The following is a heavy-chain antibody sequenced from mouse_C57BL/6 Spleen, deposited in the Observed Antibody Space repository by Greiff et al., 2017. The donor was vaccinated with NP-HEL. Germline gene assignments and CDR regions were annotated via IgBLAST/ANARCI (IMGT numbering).Heavy chain of an antibody. D-gene: IGHD2-4*01. V-gene: IGHV5-16*01. J-gene: IGHJ2*01. CDR1: GFTFSDYY. CDR2: INYDGSST. Sequence: EVKLMESEGGLVQPGSSMKLSCTASGFTFSDYYMAWVRQVPEKGLEWVANINYDGSSTYYLDSLKSRFIISRDNAKNILYLQMSSLKSEDTATYYCATYDYGGGSFDYWGQGTTLTVSS. CDR3: ATYDYGGGSFDY.